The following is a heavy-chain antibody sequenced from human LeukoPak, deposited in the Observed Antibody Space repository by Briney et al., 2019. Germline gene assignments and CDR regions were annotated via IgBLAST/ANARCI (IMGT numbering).Heavy chain of an antibody. CDR2: VNAGNGNT. CDR1: GYTFTNYA. J-gene: IGHJ1*01. CDR3: ARGCGGDCPSAEYFQH. D-gene: IGHD2-21*02. Sequence: ASVKVSCKASGYTFTNYAIHWVRQAPGQRLEWMGWVNAGNGNTKYSQKFQGRVTITRDTSASTAYMELSSLRSEDTAVYYCARGCGGDCPSAEYFQHWGQGTLVTVSS. V-gene: IGHV1-3*01.